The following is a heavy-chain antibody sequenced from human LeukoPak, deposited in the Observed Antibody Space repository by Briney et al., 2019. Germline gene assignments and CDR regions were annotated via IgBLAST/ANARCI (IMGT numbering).Heavy chain of an antibody. D-gene: IGHD6-13*01. CDR2: IYYSGST. J-gene: IGHJ4*02. V-gene: IGHV4-39*07. Sequence: SETLSLTCTVSGGSISSSSYYWGWIRQPPGKGLEWIGSIYYSGSTYYNPSLKSRVTISVDTSKNQFSLKLSSVTAADTAVYYCARDGIAAAGTGIDYWGQGTLVTVSS. CDR3: ARDGIAAAGTGIDY. CDR1: GGSISSSSYY.